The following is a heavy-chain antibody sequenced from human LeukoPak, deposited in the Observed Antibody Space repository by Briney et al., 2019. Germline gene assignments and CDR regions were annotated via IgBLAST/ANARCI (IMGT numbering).Heavy chain of an antibody. CDR2: ISSSSSYI. CDR3: ARDQVEMATIPFDY. Sequence: GGSLRLSCAASGFTFSSYSMNWVRQAPGKGLEWVSSISSSSSYIYYADSVKGRFTISRDNAKNSLYLQINSLRAEDTAVYYCARDQVEMATIPFDYWGQGTLVTVSS. J-gene: IGHJ4*02. V-gene: IGHV3-21*01. CDR1: GFTFSSYS. D-gene: IGHD5-24*01.